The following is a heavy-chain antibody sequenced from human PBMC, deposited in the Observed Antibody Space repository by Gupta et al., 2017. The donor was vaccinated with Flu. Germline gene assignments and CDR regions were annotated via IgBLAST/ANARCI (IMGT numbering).Heavy chain of an antibody. J-gene: IGHJ6*03. V-gene: IGHV7-4-1*02. CDR2: VNTNTGKP. CDR3: ARHIRVTTFGVVISPDYNMDV. D-gene: IGHD3-3*01. Sequence: WMGWVNTNTGKPAYAQGFTGRFVFSLDTSVSTAYLQFNSLKAEDSAVYYCARHIRVTTFGVVISPDYNMDVWGPGTTVTVSS.